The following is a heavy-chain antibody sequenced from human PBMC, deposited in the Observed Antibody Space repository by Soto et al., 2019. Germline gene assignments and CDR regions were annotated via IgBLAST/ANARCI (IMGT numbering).Heavy chain of an antibody. CDR1: GFTFSSYA. D-gene: IGHD3-10*01. J-gene: IGHJ3*02. V-gene: IGHV3-23*01. CDR3: AKDSLLWFRSPSDAFDI. CDR2: ISGSGGST. Sequence: HPGGSLRLSCAASGFTFSSYAMSWVRQAPGKGLEWVSAISGSGGSTYYADSVKGRFTISRDNSKNTLYLQMNSLRAEDTAVYYCAKDSLLWFRSPSDAFDIWGQGTMVTVSS.